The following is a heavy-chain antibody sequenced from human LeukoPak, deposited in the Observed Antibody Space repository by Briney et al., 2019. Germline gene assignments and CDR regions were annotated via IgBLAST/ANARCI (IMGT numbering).Heavy chain of an antibody. CDR3: ARDSAGNDY. J-gene: IGHJ4*02. CDR1: GLIFRSYW. Sequence: GGSLRLSCEVSGLIFRSYWMSWVRQAPGKGLEWVANIKQDGSEKYYVDSVKGRFTISRDNANNSLYLQMNSLRAEVTAMYYCARDSAGNDYWGQGTLVTVSS. D-gene: IGHD6-13*01. V-gene: IGHV3-7*01. CDR2: IKQDGSEK.